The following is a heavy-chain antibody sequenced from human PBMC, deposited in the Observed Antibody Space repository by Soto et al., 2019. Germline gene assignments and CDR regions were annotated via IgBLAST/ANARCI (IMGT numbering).Heavy chain of an antibody. Sequence: GASVKVSCKASGGTFSSYAISWVRQAPGQGLEWMGGIIPIFGTANYAQKFQGRVTITADESTSTAYMELSSLRSEDTAVYYCATRPRTSIAVAGGYYYGMDVWGQGTTVTVSS. J-gene: IGHJ6*02. CDR1: GGTFSSYA. D-gene: IGHD6-19*01. V-gene: IGHV1-69*13. CDR3: ATRPRTSIAVAGGYYYGMDV. CDR2: IIPIFGTA.